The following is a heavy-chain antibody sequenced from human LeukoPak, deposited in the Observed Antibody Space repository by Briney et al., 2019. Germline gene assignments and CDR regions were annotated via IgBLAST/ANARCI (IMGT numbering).Heavy chain of an antibody. CDR3: ARETGSSGRYVGWFDP. D-gene: IGHD6-19*01. CDR2: IYTSGST. J-gene: IGHJ5*02. Sequence: PSETLSLTCTVSGGSISSSSYYWGWVRQPPGKGLEWIASIYTSGSTNYNPSLKSRVTISVDTSKNQSSLKLSSVTAADTAVYYCARETGSSGRYVGWFDPWGQGTLVTVSS. V-gene: IGHV4-39*07. CDR1: GGSISSSSYY.